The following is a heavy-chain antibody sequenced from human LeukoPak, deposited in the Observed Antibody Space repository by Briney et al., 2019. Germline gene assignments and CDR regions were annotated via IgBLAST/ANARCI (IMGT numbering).Heavy chain of an antibody. V-gene: IGHV4-4*07. CDR3: ATAAIDYYNHNYYYYYMDV. CDR1: GGSISSYY. J-gene: IGHJ6*03. CDR2: IYTSGST. D-gene: IGHD2-21*02. Sequence: SETLSLTCTVSGGSISSYYWSWIRQPAGKGLEWIGRIYTSGSTNYNPSLKSRVTMSVDTSKNQFSLKLSSVTAADTAVYYCATAAIDYYNHNYYYYYMDVWGKGTTVTVSS.